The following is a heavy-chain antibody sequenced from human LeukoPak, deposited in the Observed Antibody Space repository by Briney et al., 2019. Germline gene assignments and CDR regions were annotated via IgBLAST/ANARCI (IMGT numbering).Heavy chain of an antibody. Sequence: GRSLRLSCTASGFTFGDYAMSWVRQAPGKGPEWVGFIRSKAYGGTTEYAASVKGRFTISRDDSKSIAYLQMNSLKTEDTAVYYCTSTNKQWLVRVTDYWGQGTLVTVSS. V-gene: IGHV3-49*04. D-gene: IGHD6-19*01. CDR1: GFTFGDYA. CDR3: TSTNKQWLVRVTDY. CDR2: IRSKAYGGTT. J-gene: IGHJ4*02.